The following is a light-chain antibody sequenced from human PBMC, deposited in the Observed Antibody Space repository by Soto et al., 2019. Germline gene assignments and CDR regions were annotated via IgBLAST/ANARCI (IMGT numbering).Light chain of an antibody. J-gene: IGKJ4*01. CDR3: QQRNNWPT. Sequence: EIVLTQSPATLSLSPGERATLSCRASQSVASYLAWYQQKPGQAPRLLIYDASNRATGIPARFSGSGSGTDFTLTINSLEPEDFAFYFCQQRNNWPTFGGGTKVEI. V-gene: IGKV3-11*01. CDR2: DAS. CDR1: QSVASY.